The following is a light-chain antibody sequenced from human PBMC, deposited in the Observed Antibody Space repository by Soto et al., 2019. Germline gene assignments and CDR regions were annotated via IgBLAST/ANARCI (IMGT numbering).Light chain of an antibody. CDR1: SSDVGGYNS. J-gene: IGLJ3*02. CDR3: SSYTSTSAWV. Sequence: QSVLTQPASVSGSPGQSITISRTGTSSDVGGYNSVSWFQQHPGKAPQLIIYEVINRPSGVSNRFSGSKSGNTASLTISGLQAEDETDYYCSSYTSTSAWVFGGGTKVTVL. CDR2: EVI. V-gene: IGLV2-14*01.